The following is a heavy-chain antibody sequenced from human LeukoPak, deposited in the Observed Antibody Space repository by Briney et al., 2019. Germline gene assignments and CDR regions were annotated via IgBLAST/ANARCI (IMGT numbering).Heavy chain of an antibody. D-gene: IGHD1-14*01. CDR3: ASQPNQPRHYYYYMDV. CDR2: ISSSGSTI. J-gene: IGHJ6*03. V-gene: IGHV3-11*01. Sequence: GGSLRLSCAASGFTFSDYYMSWIRQAPGKGLEWVSYISSSGSTIYYADSVKGRFTISRDNAKNSLYLQMNSLRAEDTAVYYCASQPNQPRHYYYYMDVWGKGTTVTVSS. CDR1: GFTFSDYY.